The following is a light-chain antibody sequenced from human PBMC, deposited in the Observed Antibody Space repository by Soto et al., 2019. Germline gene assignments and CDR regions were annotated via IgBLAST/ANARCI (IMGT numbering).Light chain of an antibody. CDR1: SSDVGTYNY. J-gene: IGLJ1*01. Sequence: QSALTQPASVSGSPGQSITISCTGTSSDVGTYNYVSWYQQHPGKAPKLIIYDVSNRPSGVSNRFSGSKSGNTASLTISGLQAEDEADYYCSSYTSSSTLYVFATGTKVTV. CDR3: SSYTSSSTLYV. CDR2: DVS. V-gene: IGLV2-14*01.